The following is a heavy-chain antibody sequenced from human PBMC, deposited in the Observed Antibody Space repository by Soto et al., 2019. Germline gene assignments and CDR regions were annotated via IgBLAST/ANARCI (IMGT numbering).Heavy chain of an antibody. D-gene: IGHD3-10*01. CDR3: ARVWGGAFDF. Sequence: SETLSLTCTVSGGSISSYYWSWIRQPPGKGLEWIGYIYYSGSISYNPSLKSRVTISVDTSKNQFSLKLSSVTAADTAVYYCARVWGGAFDFWGQGTMVTVSS. J-gene: IGHJ3*01. CDR1: GGSISSYY. V-gene: IGHV4-59*01. CDR2: IYYSGSI.